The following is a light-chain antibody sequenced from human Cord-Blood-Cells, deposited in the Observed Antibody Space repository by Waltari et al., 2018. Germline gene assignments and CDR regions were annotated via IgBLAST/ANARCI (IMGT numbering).Light chain of an antibody. V-gene: IGLV2-14*01. CDR2: DVS. CDR3: SSYTSSSTWV. J-gene: IGLJ3*02. CDR1: SSDGGGYTY. Sequence: SALTQPASVSGSPGQPITTPCTGTSSDGGGYTYVPWYQQHPGKAPKLMIYDVSKRPSGVSNRFSGSKSGNTASLTISGLQAEDEADYYCSSYTSSSTWVFGGGTKLTVL.